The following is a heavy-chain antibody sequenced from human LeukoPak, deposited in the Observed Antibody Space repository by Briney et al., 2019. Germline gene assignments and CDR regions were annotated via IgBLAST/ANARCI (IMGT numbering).Heavy chain of an antibody. D-gene: IGHD3-10*01. Sequence: GRSLRLSCAASGFTFSSYAMHWVRQAPGKGLEWVAVISYDGSNKYYADSVKGRFTISRDNSKNTLYLQMNSLRAEDTAVYYCAREAYYYGSGSYYGAFDIWGQGTMVTVSS. CDR1: GFTFSSYA. CDR2: ISYDGSNK. V-gene: IGHV3-30*04. CDR3: AREAYYYGSGSYYGAFDI. J-gene: IGHJ3*02.